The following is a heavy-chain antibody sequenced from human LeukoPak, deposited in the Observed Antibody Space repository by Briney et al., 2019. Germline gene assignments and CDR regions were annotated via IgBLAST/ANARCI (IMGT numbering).Heavy chain of an antibody. V-gene: IGHV3-23*01. D-gene: IGHD3-10*01. CDR3: AKTEYGSGSYSRVGWFDP. CDR1: GFTLSSYA. CDR2: ISDSAGIT. Sequence: PGGSLRLSCAASGFTLSSYAMNWVRQAPGKGLEWVSGISDSAGITFYADSVKGRFNISRDNSKNTLYLQMNSLRAEDTAVYYCAKTEYGSGSYSRVGWFDPWGQGALVTVSS. J-gene: IGHJ5*02.